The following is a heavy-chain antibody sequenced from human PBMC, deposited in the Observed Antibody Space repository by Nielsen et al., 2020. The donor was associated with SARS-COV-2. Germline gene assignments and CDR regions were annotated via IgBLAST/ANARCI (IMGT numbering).Heavy chain of an antibody. J-gene: IGHJ6*02. CDR3: AREGDDWALDV. Sequence: SETLSLTCAVSGGSIRGNYWWSWVRPSPGTGLEWIGEVYHSGSTIYNPSLKSRVTISQDKYKNQFFLKLSSVTAADTAVYYCAREGDDWALDVWGQGTTVTVSS. V-gene: IGHV4-4*02. CDR2: VYHSGST. D-gene: IGHD3-9*01. CDR1: GGSIRGNYW.